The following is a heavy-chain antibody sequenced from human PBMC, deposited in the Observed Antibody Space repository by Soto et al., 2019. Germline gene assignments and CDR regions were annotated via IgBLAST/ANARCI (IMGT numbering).Heavy chain of an antibody. V-gene: IGHV3-73*01. CDR1: GFTFSGSA. CDR3: VRGGGGGLFDP. Sequence: GGSLRLSCAASGFTFSGSAMHWVRQASGKGLEWVGRIRSKANSYATAYAASVKGRFTISRDDSKNTAYLQMNSLTAEDTAIYYCVRGGGGGLFDPWGQGTMVTVSS. CDR2: IRSKANSYAT. D-gene: IGHD2-15*01. J-gene: IGHJ5*02.